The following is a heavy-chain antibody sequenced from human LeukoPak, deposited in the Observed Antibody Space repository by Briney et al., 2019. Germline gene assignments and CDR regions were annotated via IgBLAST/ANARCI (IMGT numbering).Heavy chain of an antibody. J-gene: IGHJ3*02. D-gene: IGHD3-10*01. CDR1: GYTFTSYA. V-gene: IGHV7-4-1*02. CDR2: INTNTGNP. Sequence: ASVKVSCKASGYTFTSYAMNWVRQAPGLGLEWMGWINTNTGNPTYAQGFTGRFVFSLDTSVSTAYLQISSLKAEDTAVYYCARGALWFGEFDAFDIWGQGTMVTVSS. CDR3: ARGALWFGEFDAFDI.